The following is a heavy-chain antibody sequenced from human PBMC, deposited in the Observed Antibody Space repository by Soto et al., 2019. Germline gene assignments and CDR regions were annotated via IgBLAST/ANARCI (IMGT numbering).Heavy chain of an antibody. CDR2: ITPIFGKA. CDR1: GGTFRTYA. D-gene: IGHD6-19*01. CDR3: ASGRYSSGWAPFDY. Sequence: SVKVSCKASGGTFRTYAISRVRQAPGQGLEWMGRITPIFGKANYAQKFQGRVSITADESTSTAYMELRSLRSEDTAVYYCASGRYSSGWAPFDYWGQGTLVTVSS. J-gene: IGHJ4*02. V-gene: IGHV1-69*13.